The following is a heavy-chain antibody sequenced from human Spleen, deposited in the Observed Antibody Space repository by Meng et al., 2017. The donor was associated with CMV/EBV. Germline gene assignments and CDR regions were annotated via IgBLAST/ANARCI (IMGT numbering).Heavy chain of an antibody. CDR3: ARDDGYGGSEY. Sequence: CNVSGGSISSRDYYWSWIRQPPGKGLEWIGYIYYSGSTYYNPSLKSRSTISVDTSKNQFSLRLTSVTAADTAIYFCARDDGYGGSEYWGQGTLVTVSS. V-gene: IGHV4-30-4*08. D-gene: IGHD5-18*01. CDR2: IYYSGST. J-gene: IGHJ4*02. CDR1: GGSISSRDYY.